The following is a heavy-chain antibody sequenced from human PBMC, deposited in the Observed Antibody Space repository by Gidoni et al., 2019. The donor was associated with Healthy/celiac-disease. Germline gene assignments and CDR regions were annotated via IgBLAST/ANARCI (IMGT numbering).Heavy chain of an antibody. CDR3: ARDLGGGYGDYYYYGMDV. Sequence: QVQLVESGGGVVQPGRSLRLSCAASGFTFCSYGMPWVRQAPGKGLEWVAVIGYDGSNKYYADSVKGRFTISRDNSKNTLYLQMNSLRAEDTAVYYCARDLGGGYGDYYYYGMDVWGQGTTVTVSS. J-gene: IGHJ6*02. V-gene: IGHV3-33*01. CDR2: IGYDGSNK. CDR1: GFTFCSYG. D-gene: IGHD4-17*01.